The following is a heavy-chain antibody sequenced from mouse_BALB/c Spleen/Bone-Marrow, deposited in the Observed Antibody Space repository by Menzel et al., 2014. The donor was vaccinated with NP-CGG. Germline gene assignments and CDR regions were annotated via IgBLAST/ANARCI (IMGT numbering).Heavy chain of an antibody. V-gene: IGHV2-9*02. CDR1: GFSLTSYG. J-gene: IGHJ3*01. CDR2: IWAGGST. CDR3: ARHDYLAY. Sequence: VQVVESGPGLVAPSQSLSITCTVSGFSLTSYGVHWVRQPPGKGLEWLGVIWAGGSTNYNSALMSRLSISKDNSKSQVFLKMNSLQTDDTAMYYCARHDYLAYWGQGTLVTVSA. D-gene: IGHD2-4*01.